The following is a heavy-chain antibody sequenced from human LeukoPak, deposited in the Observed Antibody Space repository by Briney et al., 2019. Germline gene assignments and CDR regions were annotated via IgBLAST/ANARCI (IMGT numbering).Heavy chain of an antibody. V-gene: IGHV4-61*01. Sequence: SETLSLTCTVSGGSVSNGTYYWSWIRQPPGKGLEWIGHMHYSGSTNYNPSLKSRVTISVDTSMNQFSLLLTSATAADTAVYYCARDSLLRGSGWDYWYFDLWGRGTLVTVSS. D-gene: IGHD6-25*01. J-gene: IGHJ2*01. CDR2: MHYSGST. CDR3: ARDSLLRGSGWDYWYFDL. CDR1: GGSVSNGTYY.